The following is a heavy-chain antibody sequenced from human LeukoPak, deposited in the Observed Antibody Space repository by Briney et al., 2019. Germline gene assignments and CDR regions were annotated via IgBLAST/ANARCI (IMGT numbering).Heavy chain of an antibody. CDR3: ARVNGGKGYHFDY. J-gene: IGHJ4*02. V-gene: IGHV4-59*01. CDR2: IYYSGST. D-gene: IGHD4-23*01. Sequence: PSETLSLTCTVSGGSISSYYWSWIRQPPGKGLEWIGYIYYSGSTSYNPSLKSRVTISVDTSKNQFSLKLSSETAADTAVYYCARVNGGKGYHFDYWGQGTLVTVSS. CDR1: GGSISSYY.